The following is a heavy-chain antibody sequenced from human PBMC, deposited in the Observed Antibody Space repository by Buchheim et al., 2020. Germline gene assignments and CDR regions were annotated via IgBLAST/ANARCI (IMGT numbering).Heavy chain of an antibody. J-gene: IGHJ4*02. D-gene: IGHD3-16*01. V-gene: IGHV3-48*01. CDR3: ARGSTTFQDNPYY. CDR2: ISSSSSTI. CDR1: GFTFSSYS. Sequence: EVQLVESGGGLVQPGGSLRLSCAASGFTFSSYSMNWVRQAPGKGLEWVSYISSSSSTIYYADSVKGRFTISRDNAKTSLYLQMNSLRAEDTAVYYCARGSTTFQDNPYYWGQGTL.